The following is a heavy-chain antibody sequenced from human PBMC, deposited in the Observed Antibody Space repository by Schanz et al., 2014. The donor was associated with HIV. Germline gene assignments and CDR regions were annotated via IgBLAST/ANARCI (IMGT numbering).Heavy chain of an antibody. V-gene: IGHV1-8*01. CDR1: GYTFTIYD. CDR2: MNPNTGNT. Sequence: QLQLVQSGAEVKKPGASVKVSCKASGYTFTIYDINWVRQTTGQGLEWMGWMNPNTGNTGYAQKFQGRVTMTRDTSMSTAYMEVSRLRSDDTAVYYCARDRGSISWMGRAFDIWGQGTMVTVSS. CDR3: ARDRGSISWMGRAFDI. D-gene: IGHD2-2*01. J-gene: IGHJ3*02.